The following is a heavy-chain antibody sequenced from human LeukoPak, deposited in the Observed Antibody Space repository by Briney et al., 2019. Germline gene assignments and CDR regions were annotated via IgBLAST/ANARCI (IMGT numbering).Heavy chain of an antibody. V-gene: IGHV4-4*07. Sequence: PSETLSLTCTVSGAPVNLYYWTWIRQAAGKRLEWIGRVFRSGTTVYNPSLASRVTMSVDTSKNQISLILNSVTAAHTAVYYCAKGASHEEDAFDIWGRGTMVTIPS. J-gene: IGHJ3*02. CDR3: AKGASHEEDAFDI. CDR1: GAPVNLYY. CDR2: VFRSGTT.